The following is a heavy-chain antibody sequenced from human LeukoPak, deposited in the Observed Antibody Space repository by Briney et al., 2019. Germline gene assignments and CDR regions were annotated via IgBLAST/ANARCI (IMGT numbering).Heavy chain of an antibody. CDR1: GYTFTSYG. D-gene: IGHD2-2*01. Sequence: GASVKVSCKASGYTFTSYGISWVRQAPGQGLEWMGWISAYNGNTNYAQKLQGRVTMTTDTSTSTAYMELRSLRSDDTAVYHCARGEDIVVVPAAYYYYYGMDVWGQGTTVTVSS. CDR3: ARGEDIVVVPAAYYYYYGMDV. V-gene: IGHV1-18*01. J-gene: IGHJ6*02. CDR2: ISAYNGNT.